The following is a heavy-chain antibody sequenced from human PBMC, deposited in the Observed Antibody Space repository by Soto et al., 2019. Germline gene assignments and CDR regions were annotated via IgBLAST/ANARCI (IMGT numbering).Heavy chain of an antibody. J-gene: IGHJ6*02. Sequence: GGFLRLSCAASGFTFSSYAMSWVRQAPGKGLEWVSAISGSGGSTYYADSVKGRFTISRDNSKNTLHLQMNSLRAEDTAVYYCAKELPYYDFWSGYYTLGYYYYGMDVWGQGTTVTVSS. CDR2: ISGSGGST. CDR3: AKELPYYDFWSGYYTLGYYYYGMDV. CDR1: GFTFSSYA. V-gene: IGHV3-23*01. D-gene: IGHD3-3*01.